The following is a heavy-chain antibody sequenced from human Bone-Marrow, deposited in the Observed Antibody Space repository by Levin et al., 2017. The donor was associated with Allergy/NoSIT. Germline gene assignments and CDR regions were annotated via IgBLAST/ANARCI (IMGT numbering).Heavy chain of an antibody. J-gene: IGHJ3*01. CDR3: ARDLYCSGGSCHSDAVGL. Sequence: SVKVSCKASRGTFNSYGINWVRQAPGQGLEWMGGTITFFDTTNYAQKFQGRVTITADESTSTVYMELSSLRFEDTAVYYCARDLYCSGGSCHSDAVGLWGQGTMVIVSS. D-gene: IGHD2-15*01. CDR2: TITFFDTT. CDR1: RGTFNSYG. V-gene: IGHV1-69*13.